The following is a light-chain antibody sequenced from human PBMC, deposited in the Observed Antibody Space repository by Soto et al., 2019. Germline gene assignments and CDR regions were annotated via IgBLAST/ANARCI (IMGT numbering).Light chain of an antibody. CDR1: QSVRSY. Sequence: EIVLTQSPATLSLSPGERATLSCRASQSVRSYLAWYQQKPGQTPRLLIYDAFNRATGIPARFSGSGSGTDFTLTVSDLHLEDFATYYCQQYNTDSPWTFGQGTKVEIK. CDR2: DAF. V-gene: IGKV3-11*01. CDR3: QQYNTDSPWT. J-gene: IGKJ1*01.